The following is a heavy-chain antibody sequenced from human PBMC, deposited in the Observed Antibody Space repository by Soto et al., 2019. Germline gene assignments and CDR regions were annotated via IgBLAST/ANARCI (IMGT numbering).Heavy chain of an antibody. Sequence: SETLSLTCTVSGDSLINGDYYWSWIRQPPGKGLGWIGHVYFSGSTNYIPSLKSRLTMSVDTAKNQFSLKLNSVTAADTAVYYCARIPVDTYMIYWSDPWGQGTQVTVSS. V-gene: IGHV4-61*08. CDR3: ARIPVDTYMIYWSDP. J-gene: IGHJ5*02. CDR2: VYFSGST. CDR1: GDSLINGDYY. D-gene: IGHD3-16*01.